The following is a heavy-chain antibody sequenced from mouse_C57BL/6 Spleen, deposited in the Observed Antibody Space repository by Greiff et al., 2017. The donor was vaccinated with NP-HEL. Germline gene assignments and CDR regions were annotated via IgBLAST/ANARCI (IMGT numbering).Heavy chain of an antibody. D-gene: IGHD1-1*01. V-gene: IGHV5-17*01. CDR2: ISRGSSTI. J-gene: IGHJ3*01. CDR3: ARNYYGSRGFAY. Sequence: DVKLVESGGGLVKPGGSLKLSCAASGFTFSDYGMHWVRQAPEQGLEWVAYISRGSSTIYYADTVKGRFTISRDNAKNTLFLQMTSLRSEDTAMYYCARNYYGSRGFAYWGQGTLVTVSA. CDR1: GFTFSDYG.